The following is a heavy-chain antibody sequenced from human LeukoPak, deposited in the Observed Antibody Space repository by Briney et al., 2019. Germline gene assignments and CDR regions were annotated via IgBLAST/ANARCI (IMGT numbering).Heavy chain of an antibody. J-gene: IGHJ4*02. Sequence: PGGSLRLSCAASGFTFSSYGMHWVRQAPGKGLEWVAFIRYDGSNKYYADSVKGRFTISRDNSKNTLYLQMNSLRAEDTAVYYCAKDAGIALGYYFEYWGQGTLVTVSS. CDR2: IRYDGSNK. D-gene: IGHD6-13*01. V-gene: IGHV3-30*02. CDR3: AKDAGIALGYYFEY. CDR1: GFTFSSYG.